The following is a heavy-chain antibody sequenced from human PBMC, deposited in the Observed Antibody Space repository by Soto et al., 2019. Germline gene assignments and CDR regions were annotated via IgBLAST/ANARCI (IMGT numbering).Heavy chain of an antibody. D-gene: IGHD2-21*02. Sequence: QVQLVQSGAEVKKPGASVKVSCKASVYTFTSYGISWVRQAPGQGLEWMGWISAYNGNTNYAQKLQGRVTMTTDTSTSTAYMELRSLRSDDTAVYYCARRKAVVVTAFRGAFDIWGQGTMVTVSS. J-gene: IGHJ3*02. CDR3: ARRKAVVVTAFRGAFDI. CDR2: ISAYNGNT. CDR1: VYTFTSYG. V-gene: IGHV1-18*01.